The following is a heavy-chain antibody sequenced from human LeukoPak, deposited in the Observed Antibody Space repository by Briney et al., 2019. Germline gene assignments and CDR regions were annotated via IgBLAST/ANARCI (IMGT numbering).Heavy chain of an antibody. J-gene: IGHJ4*02. CDR3: AREVACSGGSCYSRFFDY. V-gene: IGHV3-74*01. CDR1: GFTFSSYW. Sequence: GGSLRLSCAASGFTFSSYWMHWVRQAPGKGLVGVSRISRDGSSTSYADSVKGRFTISRDNAKNTLYLQMNSLRAEDTAVYYCAREVACSGGSCYSRFFDYWGQGTLVTVSS. D-gene: IGHD2-15*01. CDR2: ISRDGSST.